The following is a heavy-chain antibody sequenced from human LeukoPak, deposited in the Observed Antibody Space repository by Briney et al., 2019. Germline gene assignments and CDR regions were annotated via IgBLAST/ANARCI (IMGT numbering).Heavy chain of an antibody. D-gene: IGHD4-17*01. J-gene: IGHJ4*02. V-gene: IGHV4-39*01. CDR2: IHYSGTT. CDR3: VRYYAGDYQGSRFFDY. CDR1: GGSISSSISY. Sequence: SETLSLTCAVSGGSISSSISYWAWIRQPPGKGLEWIATIHYSGTTYYNPSLKSRVTLSVDTSKNQFTLKVISVTAADAAVYYCVRYYAGDYQGSRFFDYWGQGTLVTVSS.